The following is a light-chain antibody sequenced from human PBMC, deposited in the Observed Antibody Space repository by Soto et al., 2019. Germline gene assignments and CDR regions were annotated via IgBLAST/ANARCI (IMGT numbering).Light chain of an antibody. Sequence: QSVLTQPPSASGTPGQRVISSCSGSSSNIGSNYVYWYQQLPGTAPKLLIYRNNQRPSGVPDRFSGSKSGTSASLAISGLRSEDEADYYCAAWDDSLSGRVFGGGTKLTVL. CDR3: AAWDDSLSGRV. CDR2: RNN. CDR1: SSNIGSNY. V-gene: IGLV1-47*01. J-gene: IGLJ3*02.